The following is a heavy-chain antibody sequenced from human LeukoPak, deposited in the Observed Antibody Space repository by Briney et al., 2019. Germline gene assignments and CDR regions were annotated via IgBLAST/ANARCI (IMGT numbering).Heavy chain of an antibody. CDR3: ARLGLFQYSSRPYGMDV. CDR2: IYYSGST. CDR1: GGSISSYH. V-gene: IGHV4-59*01. D-gene: IGHD6-13*01. Sequence: SETLSLTCTVSGGSISSYHWSWIRQPPGKGLEWIGYIYYSGSTNYNPSPKSRVTISVDTSKNQFSLKLSSVTAADTAVYYCARLGLFQYSSRPYGMDVWGQGTTVTVSS. J-gene: IGHJ6*02.